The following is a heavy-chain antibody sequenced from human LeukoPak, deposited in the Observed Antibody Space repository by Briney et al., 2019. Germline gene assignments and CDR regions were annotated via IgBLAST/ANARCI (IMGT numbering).Heavy chain of an antibody. V-gene: IGHV1-69*13. D-gene: IGHD6-25*01. J-gene: IGHJ4*02. CDR2: IIPIFGTA. Sequence: SVTVSFKASGGTFSSYAISWVRQAPGQGLEWMGGIIPIFGTANYAQKFQGRVTITADESTSTAYMELSSLKTEDSAVYYCATSNSNGLSLFDYWGQGTLVTVSS. CDR1: GGTFSSYA. CDR3: ATSNSNGLSLFDY.